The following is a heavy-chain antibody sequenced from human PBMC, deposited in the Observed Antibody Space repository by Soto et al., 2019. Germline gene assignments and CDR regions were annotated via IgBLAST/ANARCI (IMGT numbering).Heavy chain of an antibody. CDR2: IYYSGST. D-gene: IGHD2-15*01. CDR3: ARGYCSGGSCYRFNFDY. V-gene: IGHV4-59*01. J-gene: IGHJ4*02. Sequence: SETLSLTCTVSGGSIISYYWSWIRQTPWKGLEWIGYIYYSGSTNYNPSLKSRVTISVDTSKNQFSLKLSSVTAADTAVYYCARGYCSGGSCYRFNFDYWGQGTLVTVSS. CDR1: GGSIISYY.